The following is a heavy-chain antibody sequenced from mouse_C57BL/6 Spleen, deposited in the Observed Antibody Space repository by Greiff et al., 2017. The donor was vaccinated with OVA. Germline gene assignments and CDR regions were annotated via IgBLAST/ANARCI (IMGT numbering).Heavy chain of an antibody. CDR2: ISPNNGCT. Sequence: VQLQQSGPELVKLGASVKIPCTASGYTFTDYNMDWVQQSHGKSLEWIGDISPNNGCTIYNQKFKGKATLTVDKSSSTAYLELRSLTSEDTAVDYCASVDDGYGRCAYWGQGTLVTVSA. D-gene: IGHD2-3*01. CDR1: GYTFTDYN. J-gene: IGHJ3*01. V-gene: IGHV1-18*01. CDR3: ASVDDGYGRCAY.